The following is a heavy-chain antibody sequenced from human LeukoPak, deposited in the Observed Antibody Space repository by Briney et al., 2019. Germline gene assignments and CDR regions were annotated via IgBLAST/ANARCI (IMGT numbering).Heavy chain of an antibody. CDR2: INPSGGST. D-gene: IGHD3-10*01. J-gene: IGHJ5*02. V-gene: IGHV1-46*01. CDR3: ARDGRGSRSSWFDP. CDR1: GYTFTGYW. Sequence: GASVKVSCKAFGYTFTGYWMHWVRQAPGQGPEWMGVINPSGGSTSYAQKFQGRVTMTRDMSTSTAYMELSSLGSDDTAVYYCARDGRGSRSSWFDPWGQGTLVIVSS.